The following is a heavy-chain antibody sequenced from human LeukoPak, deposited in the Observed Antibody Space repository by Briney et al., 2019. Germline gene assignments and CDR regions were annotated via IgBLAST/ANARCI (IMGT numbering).Heavy chain of an antibody. Sequence: PGGTLRLSCAASGFTFSSYGTSWVRQAPGKGLEWVAVISYDGSNKYYADSVKGRFTISRDNSKNTLYLQMNSLRAEDTAVYYCASKRIAVPRGAFDIWGQGTMVTVSS. D-gene: IGHD6-19*01. CDR1: GFTFSSYG. J-gene: IGHJ3*02. CDR2: ISYDGSNK. CDR3: ASKRIAVPRGAFDI. V-gene: IGHV3-30*03.